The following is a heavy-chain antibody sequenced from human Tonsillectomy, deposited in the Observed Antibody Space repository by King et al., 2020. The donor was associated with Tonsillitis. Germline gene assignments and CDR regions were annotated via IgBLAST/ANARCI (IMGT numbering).Heavy chain of an antibody. D-gene: IGHD1-14*01. V-gene: IGHV4-30-4*01. CDR3: ARGGDLANRGSYNWFDP. J-gene: IGHJ5*02. CDR1: GGSISSGDYY. CDR2: IYYSGST. Sequence: VQLQESGPGLVKPSQTLSLTCTVSGGSISSGDYYWNWIRQPPGKGLEWIGYIYYSGSTYYNSSLKSRVTISVDTSKNQFFLKLSSVTAADTAVYYCARGGDLANRGSYNWFDPCGQGTLVTVSS.